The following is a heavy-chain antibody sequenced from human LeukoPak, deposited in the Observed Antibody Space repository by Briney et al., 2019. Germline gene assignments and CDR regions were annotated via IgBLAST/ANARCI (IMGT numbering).Heavy chain of an antibody. CDR3: TRYSNWNYGYWYFDL. J-gene: IGHJ2*01. CDR2: ISSKGNNYAT. Sequence: GGSLKLSCAASGFTFSNFAMYWVRQASGKGLEGVARISSKGNNYATAYAASVKGRFTISRDDSQDTAYLQMNSLKSEDTAVYYCTRYSNWNYGYWYFDLWGRGTLVTVSS. D-gene: IGHD1-7*01. CDR1: GFTFSNFA. V-gene: IGHV3-73*01.